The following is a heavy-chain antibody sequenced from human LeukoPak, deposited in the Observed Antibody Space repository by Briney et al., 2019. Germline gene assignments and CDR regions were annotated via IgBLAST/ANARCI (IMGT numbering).Heavy chain of an antibody. J-gene: IGHJ4*02. CDR2: INSDGSST. V-gene: IGHV3-74*01. Sequence: GSLRLSCAASGFTFSSYWMHWVRQPPGKGLVWVSRINSDGSSTSYADSVKGRFTISRDNAKNTLFLQMNSPRAEDTAVYYCAAVVGSGSYYDYWGQGALVTVSS. CDR1: GFTFSSYW. D-gene: IGHD1-26*01. CDR3: AAVVGSGSYYDY.